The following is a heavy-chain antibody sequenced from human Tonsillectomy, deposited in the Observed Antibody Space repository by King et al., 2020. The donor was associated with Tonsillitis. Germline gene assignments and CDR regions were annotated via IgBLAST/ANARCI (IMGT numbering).Heavy chain of an antibody. CDR3: ARGERLFGDYDY. Sequence: QLVQSGAEVKKPGSPVKVSCKASGGPFSNYAISWVRQAPGQGLEWMGGIIPIFGTANYAQKFQGRVTITADESTSTAYMELSSLRSDDTAVYYCARGERLFGDYDYWGQGPLVTVSS. V-gene: IGHV1-69*12. CDR2: IIPIFGTA. CDR1: GGPFSNYA. D-gene: IGHD4-17*01. J-gene: IGHJ4*02.